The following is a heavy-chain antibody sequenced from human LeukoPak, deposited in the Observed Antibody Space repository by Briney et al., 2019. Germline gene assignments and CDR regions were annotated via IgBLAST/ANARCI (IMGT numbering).Heavy chain of an antibody. CDR2: IYSGGST. D-gene: IGHD6-19*01. CDR3: ARVPLGTQQWLESRRGMDV. CDR1: GFTVSSNY. Sequence: GGSLRLSCAASGFTVSSNYMSWVRQAPGKGLEWVSVIYSGGSTYYADSVKGRFTISRDNSKNTLYLQMNSLRAEDTAVYYCARVPLGTQQWLESRRGMDVWGQGTTVTVSS. V-gene: IGHV3-53*01. J-gene: IGHJ6*02.